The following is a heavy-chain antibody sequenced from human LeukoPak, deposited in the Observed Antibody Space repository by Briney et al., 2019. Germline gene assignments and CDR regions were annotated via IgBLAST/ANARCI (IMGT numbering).Heavy chain of an antibody. Sequence: QAGGSLRLSCAASGFTFSSYAMSWVRQAPGKGLEWVSAISGSGGSTYYADSVKGRFTISRDNSKNTLYLQMNSLRSEDTAVYYCARDNSEWLLYYYYYGMDVWGQGTTVTVSS. CDR2: ISGSGGST. J-gene: IGHJ6*02. V-gene: IGHV3-23*01. D-gene: IGHD3-3*01. CDR3: ARDNSEWLLYYYYYGMDV. CDR1: GFTFSSYA.